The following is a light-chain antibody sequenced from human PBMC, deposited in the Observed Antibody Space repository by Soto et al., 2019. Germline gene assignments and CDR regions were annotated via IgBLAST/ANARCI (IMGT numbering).Light chain of an antibody. V-gene: IGLV2-14*01. CDR3: STYISSSTVV. Sequence: QSALTQPASVSGSPGQSITISCTGTSSDVGGYNYVSWYQQEPGKAPQLMIYDVSSRPSGVSNRFSGSKSGNTASLTISGLQAVDEADYYCSTYISSSTVVFGGGTKLTVL. CDR1: SSDVGGYNY. J-gene: IGLJ3*02. CDR2: DVS.